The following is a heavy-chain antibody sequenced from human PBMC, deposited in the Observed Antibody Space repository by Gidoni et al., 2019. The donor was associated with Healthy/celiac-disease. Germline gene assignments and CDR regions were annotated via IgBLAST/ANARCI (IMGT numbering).Heavy chain of an antibody. CDR1: GFSLSTSGVG. CDR2: IYWNDDK. D-gene: IGHD3-9*01. CDR3: AHERHNYDILTGYYRAKYFDY. J-gene: IGHJ4*02. Sequence: QITLKESGPTLVKPTQTLTLTCTFSGFSLSTSGVGVGWIRQPPGKALEWLALIYWNDDKRYSPSLKSRLTITKDTSKNQVVLTMTNMDPVDTATYYCAHERHNYDILTGYYRAKYFDYWGQGTLVTVSS. V-gene: IGHV2-5*01.